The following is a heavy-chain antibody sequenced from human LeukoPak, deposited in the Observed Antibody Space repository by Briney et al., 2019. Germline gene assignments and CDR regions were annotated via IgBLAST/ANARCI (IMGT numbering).Heavy chain of an antibody. CDR2: IIPIFGTA. D-gene: IGHD3-16*01. CDR3: ARGHAGGYYYYMDV. V-gene: IGHV1-69*05. J-gene: IGHJ6*03. CDR1: GGTFSSYA. Sequence: ASVKVSCKASGGTFSSYAISWVRQAPGQGLEWMGGIIPIFGTANCAQKFQGRVTITTDESTSTAYMELSSLRSEDTAVYYCARGHAGGYYYYMDVWGKGTTVTVSS.